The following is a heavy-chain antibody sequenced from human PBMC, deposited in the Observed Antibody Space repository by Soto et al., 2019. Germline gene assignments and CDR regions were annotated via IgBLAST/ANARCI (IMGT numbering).Heavy chain of an antibody. Sequence: ASVKVSCKASGGTFSSYAITWVRQAPGQGLEWMGGIIPIFGIANYAQKFQGRVTITADESTSTAYMELSSLRSEDTAVYYCAREVGGSCYSCYYFDYWGQGTLVTVSS. D-gene: IGHD2-15*01. CDR2: IIPIFGIA. J-gene: IGHJ4*02. CDR1: GGTFSSYA. V-gene: IGHV1-69*13. CDR3: AREVGGSCYSCYYFDY.